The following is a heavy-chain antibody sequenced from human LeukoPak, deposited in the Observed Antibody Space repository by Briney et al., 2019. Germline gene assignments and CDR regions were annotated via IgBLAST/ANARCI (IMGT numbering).Heavy chain of an antibody. V-gene: IGHV3-23*01. D-gene: IGHD5-12*01. Sequence: GGSLRLSCAASGFTFSSYAMSWVRQAPGKGLEWVSAISGSGGSTYYADSVKGRFTISRDNSKNTLYLQMNSLRAEDTAVYYCAKAQEMATIGNYFDYWGQGTLVTVSS. CDR3: AKAQEMATIGNYFDY. J-gene: IGHJ4*02. CDR2: ISGSGGST. CDR1: GFTFSSYA.